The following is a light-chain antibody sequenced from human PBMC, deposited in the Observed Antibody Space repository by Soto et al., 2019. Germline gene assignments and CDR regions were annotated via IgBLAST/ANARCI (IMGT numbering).Light chain of an antibody. J-gene: IGKJ5*01. V-gene: IGKV1-33*01. Sequence: DIQMTQSPSSLAAAVGDRVTITCQASQNLNNYLDWYQQKPGRAHKLMIYDASNLEAGVPSRFRGSGSGTDFTFTISRLQPEDIATYYCQQYENLPTFGQGTRLEIK. CDR3: QQYENLPT. CDR1: QNLNNY. CDR2: DAS.